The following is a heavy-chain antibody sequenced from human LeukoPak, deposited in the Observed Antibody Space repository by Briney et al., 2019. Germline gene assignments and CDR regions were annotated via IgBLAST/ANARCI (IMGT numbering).Heavy chain of an antibody. CDR2: STNKLNSYTT. J-gene: IGHJ4*02. V-gene: IGHV3-72*01. Sequence: GRSLRLSCAASGFTFSDHYMDWVRQAPGKGLEWVGRSTNKLNSYTTEYAASVKGRFTISRDDSKNSLYLQMNSLKTEDTAVYYCARVSLGNYGEFDCWGQGTLVIVSS. CDR1: GFTFSDHY. CDR3: ARVSLGNYGEFDC. D-gene: IGHD3-10*01.